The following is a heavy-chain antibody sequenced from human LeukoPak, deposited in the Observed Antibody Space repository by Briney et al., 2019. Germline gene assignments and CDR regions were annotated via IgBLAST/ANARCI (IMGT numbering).Heavy chain of an antibody. CDR2: IKQDGSEK. Sequence: GGSLRLSCAAPGFTFTSYFMSWVRQAPGKGLEWVSNIKQDGSEKYYVDSVKGRFTISRDNAKNSLYLQMNSLRAEDTAVYYCARDLLDYGSAFDIWGQGTMVTVSS. CDR3: ARDLLDYGSAFDI. J-gene: IGHJ3*02. V-gene: IGHV3-7*01. CDR1: GFTFTSYF. D-gene: IGHD3-10*01.